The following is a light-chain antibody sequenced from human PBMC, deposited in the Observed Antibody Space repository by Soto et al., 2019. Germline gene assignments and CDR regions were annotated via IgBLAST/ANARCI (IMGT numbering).Light chain of an antibody. CDR3: SSYAGSNNLVI. Sequence: QSALTQPPSASGSPGQSVTISCTGTSSDVGAYNYVSWCQQHPGTVPKLMIYEVTKRPSGVPDRFSGSKSGNTASLTVSGLQAEDEADYYCSSYAGSNNLVIFGGGTQLTVL. CDR1: SSDVGAYNY. J-gene: IGLJ2*01. V-gene: IGLV2-8*01. CDR2: EVT.